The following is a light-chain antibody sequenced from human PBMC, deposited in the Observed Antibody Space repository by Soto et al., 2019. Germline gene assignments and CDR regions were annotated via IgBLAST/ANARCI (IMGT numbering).Light chain of an antibody. Sequence: QSALTQPPSASGTPGQRVTISCSGSSSNIGSNTVNWYQQLPGTAPKLLIYSNNQRPSGVPDRFSGSKSGTSASLAISGLQSEDEADYYCAAWDDSLKGVFGTGTKVTV. CDR3: AAWDDSLKGV. CDR1: SSNIGSNT. V-gene: IGLV1-44*01. CDR2: SNN. J-gene: IGLJ1*01.